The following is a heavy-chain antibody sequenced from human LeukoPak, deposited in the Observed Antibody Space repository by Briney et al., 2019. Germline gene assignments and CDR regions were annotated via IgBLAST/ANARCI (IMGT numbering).Heavy chain of an antibody. CDR3: ARQTDYGDYLFDY. CDR1: GGSISSYY. D-gene: IGHD4-17*01. V-gene: IGHV4-59*08. Sequence: SETLSLTCTVSGGSISSYYWSWIRQPPGKGLEWIGYISYSGSTNYNPSLKSRVTISVDSSKNQFSLKLSSVTAVDTAVYYCARQTDYGDYLFDYWGQGTLVTVSS. J-gene: IGHJ4*02. CDR2: ISYSGST.